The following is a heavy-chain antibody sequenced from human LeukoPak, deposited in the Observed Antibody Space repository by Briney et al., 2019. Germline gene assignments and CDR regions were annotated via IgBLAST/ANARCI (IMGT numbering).Heavy chain of an antibody. J-gene: IGHJ4*02. V-gene: IGHV1-2*02. CDR2: INPNSGGT. CDR1: GYTFTSYD. D-gene: IGHD5-24*01. CDR3: ARDRNKRWLQLIDY. Sequence: RVASVKVSCKASGYTFTSYDINWVRQAPGQGLEWMGWINPNSGGTNYAQKFQGRVTMTRDTSISTAYMELSRLRSDDTAVYYCARDRNKRWLQLIDYWGQGTLVTVSS.